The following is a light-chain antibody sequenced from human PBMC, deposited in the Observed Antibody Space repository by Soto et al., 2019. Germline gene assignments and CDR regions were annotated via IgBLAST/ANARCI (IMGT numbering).Light chain of an antibody. Sequence: EIVMTQSPATLSVSPGERATLSCRASQSVRSNLAWYQQKPGQAPRLLIYGTSTRATGIPARFSGSGSGTELTLTISSLQSEDFAVYYCQQYNKWPPITFGGGTKVEIK. V-gene: IGKV3-15*01. J-gene: IGKJ4*01. CDR2: GTS. CDR3: QQYNKWPPIT. CDR1: QSVRSN.